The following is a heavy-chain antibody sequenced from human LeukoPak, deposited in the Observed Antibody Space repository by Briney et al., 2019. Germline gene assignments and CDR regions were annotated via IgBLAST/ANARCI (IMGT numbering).Heavy chain of an antibody. CDR1: GGSISSYY. J-gene: IGHJ3*02. Sequence: PSETLSLTCTVSGGSISSYYWSWIRQPPGKGLEWIGYIYYSGSTNYNPSLKSRVTISVDTSKNQFSLKLSSVTAADTAVYYCARDGYSYGYRSLDDAFDIWGQGTVVTVSS. V-gene: IGHV4-59*01. D-gene: IGHD5-18*01. CDR3: ARDGYSYGYRSLDDAFDI. CDR2: IYYSGST.